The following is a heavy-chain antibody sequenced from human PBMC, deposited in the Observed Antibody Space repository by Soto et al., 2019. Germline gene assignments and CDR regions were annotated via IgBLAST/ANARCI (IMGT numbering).Heavy chain of an antibody. Sequence: EVQLVESGGGLVQPGGSLRLSCAASGFTVSSNYMSWVRQAPGKGLEWVSVIYSGGSTYYADSVKGRFTISRDHSKNHLYLQMHRLRAEDTAVYYCAGDQGGSYYEDYFQHWGQGTLVTLSS. V-gene: IGHV3-66*01. CDR3: AGDQGGSYYEDYFQH. D-gene: IGHD1-26*01. J-gene: IGHJ1*01. CDR2: IYSGGST. CDR1: GFTVSSNY.